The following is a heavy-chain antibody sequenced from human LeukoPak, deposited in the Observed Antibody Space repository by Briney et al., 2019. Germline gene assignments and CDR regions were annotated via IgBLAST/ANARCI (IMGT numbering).Heavy chain of an antibody. CDR3: ARLLGGYSDWYFDL. Sequence: SETLSLTCTVSGGSISFGGYYWSWIRQHPGKGLEWIGYIYYSGSTNYNPSLKSRVTISVDTSKNQFSLKLSSVTAADTAVYYCARLLGGYSDWYFDLWGRGTLVTVSS. D-gene: IGHD3-22*01. J-gene: IGHJ2*01. V-gene: IGHV4-61*08. CDR2: IYYSGST. CDR1: GGSISFGGYY.